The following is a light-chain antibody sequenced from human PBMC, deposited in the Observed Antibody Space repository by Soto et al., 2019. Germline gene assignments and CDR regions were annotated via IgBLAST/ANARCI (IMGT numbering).Light chain of an antibody. Sequence: QSALTQPASVSGSPGQSITISCTGTSSDVGGYNYVSWYQQHPGKAPKLMIYDVSNRPSGVSNRFSGSKSGNTASLTISGLPAEDEAGYYCSSYTGSSSGAFGGGTKLTVL. CDR1: SSDVGGYNY. CDR3: SSYTGSSSGA. J-gene: IGLJ2*01. V-gene: IGLV2-14*01. CDR2: DVS.